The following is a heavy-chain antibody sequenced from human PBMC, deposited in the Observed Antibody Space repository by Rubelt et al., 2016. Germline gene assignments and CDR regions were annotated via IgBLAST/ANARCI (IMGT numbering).Heavy chain of an antibody. J-gene: IGHJ4*02. CDR2: ISGSGDST. Sequence: EVQLVESGGELIQPGGSLRLSCAASGFTFSSYAMSWVRQAPGKGLEWVSAISGSGDSTYYADSVKGRFTISRDNSKNTLYLQMNSLRAEDTAVYYCAREVFYGSGNALAYWGQGALVTVSS. D-gene: IGHD3-10*01. CDR3: AREVFYGSGNALAY. V-gene: IGHV3-23*04. CDR1: GFTFSSYA.